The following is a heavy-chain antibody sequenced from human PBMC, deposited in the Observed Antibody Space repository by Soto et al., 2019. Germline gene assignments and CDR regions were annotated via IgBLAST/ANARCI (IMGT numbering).Heavy chain of an antibody. V-gene: IGHV1-3*01. J-gene: IGHJ5*02. CDR2: INAGNGNT. CDR3: ARELKSPEIDNWFDP. CDR1: GYTFTSYA. Sequence: ASVKVSCKASGYTFTSYAMHWVRQAPGQRLEWMGWINAGNGNTKYSQKFQGRVTITRDTSASAAYMELSSLRSEDTAVYYCARELKSPEIDNWFDPWGQGTLVTVSS.